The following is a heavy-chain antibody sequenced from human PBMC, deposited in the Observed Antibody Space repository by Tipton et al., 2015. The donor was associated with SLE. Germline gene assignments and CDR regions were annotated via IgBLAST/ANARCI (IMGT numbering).Heavy chain of an antibody. CDR3: ARDQTALSY. CDR2: IYYSGST. Sequence: LRLSCTVSGGSISGSSYYWGWIRQPPGKGLEWIGSIYYSGSTYYNPSLKSRVTISVDTSKNQFSLKLSSVTAADTAVYYCARDQTALSYWGQGTLVTVSS. V-gene: IGHV4-39*07. J-gene: IGHJ4*02. D-gene: IGHD5-18*01. CDR1: GGSISGSSYY.